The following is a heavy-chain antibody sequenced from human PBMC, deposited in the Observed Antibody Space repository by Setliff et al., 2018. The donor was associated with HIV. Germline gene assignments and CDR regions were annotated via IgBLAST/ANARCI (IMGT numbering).Heavy chain of an antibody. CDR2: VNRGRRT. J-gene: IGHJ4*02. V-gene: IGHV4-34*01. CDR3: ARGGLGVVGAIDY. CDR1: GGSFSDYY. D-gene: IGHD2-15*01. Sequence: PSETLSLTCALYGGSFSDYYWSWIRQPPGMGLEWIGEVNRGRRTNYNSSLKSRVTISIDTSRNQFSLKLYSVTAADTAVYYCARGGLGVVGAIDYWSQGTLVTV.